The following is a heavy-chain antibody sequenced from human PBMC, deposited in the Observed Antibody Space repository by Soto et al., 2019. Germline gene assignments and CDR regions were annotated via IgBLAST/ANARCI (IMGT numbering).Heavy chain of an antibody. D-gene: IGHD6-19*01. CDR3: ARDPGSSNFDY. Sequence: VGSLRLSCAASEFNFNRYGMHWVRQAPGKGLEWVALISYDGSNKYYADSVKGRFTISRDNSKNTIYLQMNSLRADDTAVYYCARDPGSSNFDYWGQGVLVTVSS. V-gene: IGHV3-30*19. CDR2: ISYDGSNK. J-gene: IGHJ4*02. CDR1: EFNFNRYG.